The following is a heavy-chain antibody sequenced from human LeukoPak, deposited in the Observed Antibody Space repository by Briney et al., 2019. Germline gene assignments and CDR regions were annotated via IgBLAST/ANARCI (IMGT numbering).Heavy chain of an antibody. CDR1: GYTFTSYY. CDR2: INPSGGST. V-gene: IGHV1-46*01. D-gene: IGHD6-19*01. Sequence: ASVKVSCKASGYTFTSYYMHWVRQAPGQGLEWMGIINPSGGSTSYAQKSQGRVTMTRDTSTSTVYMELSSLRSEDTAVYYCARGSGGSSGWYPNLLLDYWGQGTLVTVSS. CDR3: ARGSGGSSGWYPNLLLDY. J-gene: IGHJ4*02.